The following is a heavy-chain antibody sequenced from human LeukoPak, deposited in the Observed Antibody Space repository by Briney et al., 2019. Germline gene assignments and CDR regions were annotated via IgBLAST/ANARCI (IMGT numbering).Heavy chain of an antibody. CDR1: GFTLSGNA. V-gene: IGHV3-23*01. CDR2: LRGNGDA. J-gene: IGHJ4*02. Sequence: GGSLRLSCVASGFTLSGNAMSWVRETPARGLEWVSSLRGNGDAYYADSVKGRFTLSRDESRNTVYLQLNKLRVEDTAIYYCAKASWVSTADAVLWGQGTVVTVSS. D-gene: IGHD3-16*01. CDR3: AKASWVSTADAVL.